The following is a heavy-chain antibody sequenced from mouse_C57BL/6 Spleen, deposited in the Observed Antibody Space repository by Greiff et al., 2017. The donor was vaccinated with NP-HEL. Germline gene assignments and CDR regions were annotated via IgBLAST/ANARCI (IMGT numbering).Heavy chain of an antibody. D-gene: IGHD1-1*01. CDR1: GYSITSGYY. V-gene: IGHV3-6*01. CDR3: ARGWGTTVRSYFDY. J-gene: IGHJ2*01. CDR2: ISYDGSN. Sequence: EVKLQESGPGLVKPSQSLSLTCSVTGYSITSGYYWNWIRQFPGNKLEWMGYISYDGSNNYNPSLKNRISITRDTSKNQFFLKLNSVTTEDTATYYCARGWGTTVRSYFDYWGQGTTLTVSS.